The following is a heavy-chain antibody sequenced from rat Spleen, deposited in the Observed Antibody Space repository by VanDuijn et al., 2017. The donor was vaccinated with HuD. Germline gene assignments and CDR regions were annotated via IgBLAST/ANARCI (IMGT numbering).Heavy chain of an antibody. D-gene: IGHD1-12*02. V-gene: IGHV3-3*01. CDR2: ISYSGST. Sequence: EVQLQESGPGLVKPSQSLSLTCSVTGHSITSGYRWNWIRKFPGNRLEWMGYISYSGSTSYNPSLKSRISITRDTSKNQFFLQVNSVTTEDTGTYFCARSDGTHYYLPFANWGQGTLVTVSS. J-gene: IGHJ3*01. CDR3: ARSDGTHYYLPFAN. CDR1: GHSITSGYR.